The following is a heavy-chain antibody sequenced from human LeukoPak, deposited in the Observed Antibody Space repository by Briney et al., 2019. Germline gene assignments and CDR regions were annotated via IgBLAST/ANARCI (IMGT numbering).Heavy chain of an antibody. CDR1: GFTFSSYA. CDR3: ARDGGDYYSGGSCYSTGDAFDI. D-gene: IGHD2-15*01. Sequence: GGSLRLSCAASGFTFSSYAMHWVRQAPGKGLEWVAVISYDGSNKYYADSVKGRFTISRDNSKNTLYLQMNSLRAEDTAVYYCARDGGDYYSGGSCYSTGDAFDIWGQGTMVTVSS. J-gene: IGHJ3*02. CDR2: ISYDGSNK. V-gene: IGHV3-30-3*01.